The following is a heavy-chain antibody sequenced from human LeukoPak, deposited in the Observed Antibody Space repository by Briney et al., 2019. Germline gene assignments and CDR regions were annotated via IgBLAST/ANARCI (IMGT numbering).Heavy chain of an antibody. CDR2: IYSGGST. Sequence: GGSLRLSCAASGFTVSNNYMSWVRQAPGKGLEWVSVIYSGGSTYYADSVKGRFTISRDNSKNTLYLQMNSLRAEDTAVYYCARVTKITSYGMDVWGQGTTVTVSS. CDR1: GFTVSNNY. CDR3: ARVTKITSYGMDV. J-gene: IGHJ6*02. V-gene: IGHV3-66*02. D-gene: IGHD5-18*01.